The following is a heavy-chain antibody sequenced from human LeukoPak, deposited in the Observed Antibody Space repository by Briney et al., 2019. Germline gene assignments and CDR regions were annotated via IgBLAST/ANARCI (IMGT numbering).Heavy chain of an antibody. Sequence: GGSLRLSCAASGFTFSNAWMSWVRQAPGKGLEWVSAISGSGGSTYYADSVKGRFTISRDNSKNTLYLQMNSLRAEDTAVYYCAKVGKPGSYFDYWGQGTLVTVSS. CDR1: GFTFSNAW. J-gene: IGHJ4*02. CDR3: AKVGKPGSYFDY. V-gene: IGHV3-23*01. CDR2: ISGSGGST.